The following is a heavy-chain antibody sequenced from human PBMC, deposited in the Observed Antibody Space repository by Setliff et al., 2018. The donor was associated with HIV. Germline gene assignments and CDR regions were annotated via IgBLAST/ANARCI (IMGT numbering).Heavy chain of an antibody. V-gene: IGHV4-34*01. CDR1: GGSFSGYY. CDR3: AIFQQRPWGGLDN. CDR2: INHSGST. J-gene: IGHJ4*02. D-gene: IGHD3-16*01. Sequence: SETLSLTCAVYGGSFSGYYWSWIRQPPGKGLEWIGEINHSGSTNYNPSLKSRVTISVDTSKNQFSLKLSSVTAADTAVYYCAIFQQRPWGGLDNWGQGTLVTVSS.